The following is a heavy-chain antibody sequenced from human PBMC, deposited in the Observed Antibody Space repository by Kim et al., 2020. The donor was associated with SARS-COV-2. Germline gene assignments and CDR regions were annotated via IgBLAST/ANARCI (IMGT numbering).Heavy chain of an antibody. Sequence: SGPTLVNPTQTLTLTCTFSGFSLSTSGVSVVWIRQPPGKALEWLALIYWNDDKRYSPSLLRRLTISKDTSKNQVVLTMTNMDPVDTATYFCAHRRRGDSREGMDVWGKGPTVTASS. CDR3: AHRRRGDSREGMDV. D-gene: IGHD6-13*01. CDR2: IYWNDDK. V-gene: IGHV2-5*01. CDR1: GFSLSTSGVS. J-gene: IGHJ6*04.